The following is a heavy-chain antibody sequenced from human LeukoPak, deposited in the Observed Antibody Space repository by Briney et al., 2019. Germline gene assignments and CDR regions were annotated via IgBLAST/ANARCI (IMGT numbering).Heavy chain of an antibody. Sequence: PGGSLRLSCAASGFTFSSYSMNWVRQAPGKGLEWVSYISSSSSPIYFADSVKGRFTISRDNAKNSLYPQMNSLRAEDTAVYYCARDRYGYFAPDYWGQGTLVTVSS. V-gene: IGHV3-48*01. J-gene: IGHJ4*02. CDR3: ARDRYGYFAPDY. D-gene: IGHD5-18*01. CDR1: GFTFSSYS. CDR2: ISSSSSPI.